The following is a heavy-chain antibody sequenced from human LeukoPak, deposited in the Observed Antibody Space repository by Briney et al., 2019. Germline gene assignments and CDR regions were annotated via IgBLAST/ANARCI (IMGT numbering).Heavy chain of an antibody. V-gene: IGHV4-38-2*01. CDR2: IYHSGRT. J-gene: IGHJ4*02. Sequence: SETLSLTCAVSGYSISSGYYWGWIRQPPGKGLEWIGSIYHSGRTYYNPSLKSRVTISVDTSKNQFSLKLSSVTAADTAVYYRARQWELRLEFDYWGQGTLVTVSS. CDR1: GYSISSGYY. CDR3: ARQWELRLEFDY. D-gene: IGHD1-26*01.